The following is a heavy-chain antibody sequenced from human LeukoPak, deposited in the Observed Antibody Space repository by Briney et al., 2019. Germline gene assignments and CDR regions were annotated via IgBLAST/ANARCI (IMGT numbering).Heavy chain of an antibody. CDR3: ARAYMVRGVITPNAFDI. Sequence: PVKVSCKASGGTFSSYAISWVRQAPGQGLEWMGGIIPIFGTANYAQKFQGRVTITADKSTSTAYMELSSLRSEDTAVYYCARAYMVRGVITPNAFDIWGQGTMVTVSS. CDR1: GGTFSSYA. D-gene: IGHD3-10*01. CDR2: IIPIFGTA. J-gene: IGHJ3*02. V-gene: IGHV1-69*06.